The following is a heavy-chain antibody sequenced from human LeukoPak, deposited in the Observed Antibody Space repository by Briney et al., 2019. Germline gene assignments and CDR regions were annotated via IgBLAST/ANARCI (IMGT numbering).Heavy chain of an antibody. D-gene: IGHD2-15*01. Sequence: SGPTLVNPTQTLTLTCTFSGFSHTTSGVGVGWIRRPPGKALEWLTLIYWNDERRYSPSLKSRLTITKDTSKNQVVLTMTNMHPVDTATYYCAREAYCSGGSCFDYWGQGALVTVSP. CDR2: IYWNDER. J-gene: IGHJ4*02. CDR1: GFSHTTSGVG. CDR3: AREAYCSGGSCFDY. V-gene: IGHV2-5*01.